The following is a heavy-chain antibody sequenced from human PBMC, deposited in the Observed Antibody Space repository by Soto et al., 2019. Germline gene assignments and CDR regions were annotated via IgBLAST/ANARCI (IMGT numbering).Heavy chain of an antibody. V-gene: IGHV1-18*04. CDR3: ARGDIVVVPAAIRADYYYGMDV. CDR2: ISAYNGNT. D-gene: IGHD2-2*02. J-gene: IGHJ6*02. CDR1: VYTFTSYG. Sequence: ASVKVSFNSSVYTFTSYGISWLRQSPGQGLDWRGWISAYNGNTNYAQKLQGRVTMTTDTSTSTAYMELRSLRSDDTAVYYCARGDIVVVPAAIRADYYYGMDVWGQGTTVTVSS.